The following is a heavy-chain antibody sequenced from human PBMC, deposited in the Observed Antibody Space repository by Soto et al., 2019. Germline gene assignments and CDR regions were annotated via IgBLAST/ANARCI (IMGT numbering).Heavy chain of an antibody. J-gene: IGHJ4*02. CDR2: INAGNGNT. D-gene: IGHD2-21*02. V-gene: IGHV1-3*05. CDR3: ARSIVVVTALDY. Sequence: QVQLVQSGAEEKKPGASVKVSCKASGYTFTSYAMHWVRQAPGQRLEWMGWINAGNGNTKYSQKFQGRVTITGDTSASTADMELSSLRAEDTAVYYCARSIVVVTALDYWGKGTLVTVSS. CDR1: GYTFTSYA.